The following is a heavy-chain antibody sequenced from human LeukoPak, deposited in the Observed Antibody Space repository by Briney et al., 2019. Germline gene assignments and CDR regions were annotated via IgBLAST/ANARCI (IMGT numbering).Heavy chain of an antibody. Sequence: GGSLRLSCAASGFTFSSYSMNWVRQAPGKGLEWVSSISSSSSYIYYPDSVKGRFTISRDNAKNSLYLQMNSLRAEDTAVYYCARYSGSYSDFDYWGQGTLVTVSS. CDR1: GFTFSSYS. CDR3: ARYSGSYSDFDY. V-gene: IGHV3-21*01. CDR2: ISSSSSYI. D-gene: IGHD1-26*01. J-gene: IGHJ4*02.